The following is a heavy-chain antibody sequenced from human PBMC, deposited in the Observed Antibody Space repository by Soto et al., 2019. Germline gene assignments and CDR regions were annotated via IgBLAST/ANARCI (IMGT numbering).Heavy chain of an antibody. D-gene: IGHD5-12*01. CDR1: GYTFTSYG. J-gene: IGHJ6*02. CDR3: ARGLGYSGYERGNYGMDV. Sequence: ASVKVSCKASGYTFTSYGISWVRQAPGQGLEWMGWISAYNGNTNYAQKLQGRVTMTTDASTSTAYMELRSLRSDDTAGYYCARGLGYSGYERGNYGMDVWGQGTTVTVSS. V-gene: IGHV1-18*01. CDR2: ISAYNGNT.